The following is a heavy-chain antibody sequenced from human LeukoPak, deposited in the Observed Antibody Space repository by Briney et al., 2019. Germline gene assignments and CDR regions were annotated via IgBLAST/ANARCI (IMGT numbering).Heavy chain of an antibody. CDR2: TYYSGST. D-gene: IGHD2-2*01. J-gene: IGHJ6*02. V-gene: IGHV4-39*01. CDR3: AAGGGPAAMYYYYYYGMDV. CDR1: GGSISSSSYY. Sequence: PSETLSLTCTVSGGSISSSSYYWGWIRQPPGKGLEWIGSTYYSGSTYYNPSLKSRVTISVDTSKNQFSLKLSSVTAADTAVYYCAAGGGPAAMYYYYYYGMDVWGRGTAVTVSS.